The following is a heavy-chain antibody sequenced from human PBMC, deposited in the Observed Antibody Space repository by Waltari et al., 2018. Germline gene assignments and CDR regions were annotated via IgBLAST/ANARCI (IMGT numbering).Heavy chain of an antibody. CDR2: IYYSGSI. CDR1: GGSISNYS. D-gene: IGHD1-26*01. Sequence: QVQLQESGPGLVKPSETLSLTCTVSGGSISNYSWSWSRQPPGKGLEWIGYIYYSGSINYNPSLKSRVTISVDTSKNQLSLRLSSVTAADTAVYYCARRLVGATMGYYFDYWGQGTLVTVSS. CDR3: ARRLVGATMGYYFDY. J-gene: IGHJ4*02. V-gene: IGHV4-59*08.